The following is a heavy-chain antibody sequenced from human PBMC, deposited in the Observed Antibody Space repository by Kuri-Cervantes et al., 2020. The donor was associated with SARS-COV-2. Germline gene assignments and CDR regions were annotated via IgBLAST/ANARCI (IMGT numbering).Heavy chain of an antibody. D-gene: IGHD1-1*01. CDR1: GYTFTGCY. J-gene: IGHJ4*02. V-gene: IGHV1-2*02. CDR3: ARDRTGFDY. Sequence: TCKASGYTFTGCYMHWVRQAPEQGLEWMGWIKPNSGGTNYAQKFQGMVTMTRDTSISKAYMELSRLRSDDTAVYYCARDRTGFDYWVQGTLVTVSS. CDR2: IKPNSGGT.